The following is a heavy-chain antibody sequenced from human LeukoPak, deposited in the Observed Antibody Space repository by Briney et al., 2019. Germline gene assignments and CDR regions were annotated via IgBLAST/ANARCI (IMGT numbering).Heavy chain of an antibody. D-gene: IGHD6-13*01. J-gene: IGHJ4*02. CDR2: IYYSGST. CDR1: GGSISSSSYY. Sequence: SETLSLTCTVSGGSISSSSYYWGWIRQPPGTGLEWIGSIYYSGSTYYNPSLKSRVTISVDTSKNQFSLKLSSVTAADTAVYYCARANRVGAIAAAWNYFDYWGQGTLVTVSS. V-gene: IGHV4-39*07. CDR3: ARANRVGAIAAAWNYFDY.